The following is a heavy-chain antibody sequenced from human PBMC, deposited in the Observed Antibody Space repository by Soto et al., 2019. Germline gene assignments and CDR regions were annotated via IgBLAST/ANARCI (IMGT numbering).Heavy chain of an antibody. CDR2: IYYSGST. V-gene: IGHV4-31*03. D-gene: IGHD2-8*02. Sequence: SETLSLTCTVSGGSISSGGYYWSWIRQHPGKGLEWIGYIYYSGSTYYNPSLRSRVTISVDTSKNQFSLKLSSVTAADTAVYYCARDKITGLFDYWGQGTLVTVSS. CDR3: ARDKITGLFDY. CDR1: GGSISSGGYY. J-gene: IGHJ4*02.